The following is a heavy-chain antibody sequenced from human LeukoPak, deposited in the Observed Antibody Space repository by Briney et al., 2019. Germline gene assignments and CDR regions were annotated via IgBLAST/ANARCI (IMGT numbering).Heavy chain of an antibody. CDR1: GFTFDDYG. D-gene: IGHD4-17*01. CDR3: AMAYGDYVFDY. J-gene: IGHJ4*02. Sequence: GGSLRLSCAASGFTFDDYGMSWVRQAPGKGLEWVSGINWNGGSTGYADSVKGRFTISRDNAKNSLYLQMNSLRAEDTALYYCAMAYGDYVFDYWGQGTLVTVSS. CDR2: INWNGGST. V-gene: IGHV3-20*04.